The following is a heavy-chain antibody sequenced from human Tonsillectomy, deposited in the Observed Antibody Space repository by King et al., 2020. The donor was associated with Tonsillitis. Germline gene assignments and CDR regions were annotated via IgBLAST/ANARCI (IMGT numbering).Heavy chain of an antibody. D-gene: IGHD3-10*01. CDR1: GFTFSSYG. Sequence: QVQLVQSGGGVVQPGRSLRLSCAASGFTFSSYGMHWVRQAPGKGLEWVAVISYGGSNKYYADSVKGRFTISRDNSKDTLYLQMNSLRAEDTAIYYCARGGSGTGGAFDIWGQGTVVTVSS. CDR2: ISYGGSNK. J-gene: IGHJ3*02. V-gene: IGHV3-33*05. CDR3: ARGGSGTGGAFDI.